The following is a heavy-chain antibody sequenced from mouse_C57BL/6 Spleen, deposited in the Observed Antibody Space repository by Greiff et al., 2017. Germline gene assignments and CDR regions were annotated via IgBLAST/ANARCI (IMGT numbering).Heavy chain of an antibody. D-gene: IGHD4-1*01. CDR1: GYTFTSYW. CDR2: IDPSDSYT. Sequence: QVQLQQSGAELVMPGASVKLSCKASGYTFTSYWMHWVKQRPGQGLEWIGEIDPSDSYTNYNQKFKGKSTLTVDKSSSTAYMQLSSLTSEDSAVYYCARGELGRPSWFAYWGQGTLVTVSA. CDR3: ARGELGRPSWFAY. J-gene: IGHJ3*01. V-gene: IGHV1-69*01.